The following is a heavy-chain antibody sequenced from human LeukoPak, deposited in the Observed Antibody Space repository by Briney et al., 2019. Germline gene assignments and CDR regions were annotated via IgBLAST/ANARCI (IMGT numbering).Heavy chain of an antibody. CDR3: AKLAKYFYGSETYYFFEH. CDR1: GFSFTTYW. CDR2: IKQDGTEK. D-gene: IGHD3-10*01. Sequence: GGSLRLSCAASGFSFTTYWMSWVRQAPGKGLEWVANIKQDGTEKYYVDSVKGRFTISRDNAKNSLYLQMNSLRVDDTAVYYCAKLAKYFYGSETYYFFEHWGQGTPVTASS. V-gene: IGHV3-7*01. J-gene: IGHJ4*02.